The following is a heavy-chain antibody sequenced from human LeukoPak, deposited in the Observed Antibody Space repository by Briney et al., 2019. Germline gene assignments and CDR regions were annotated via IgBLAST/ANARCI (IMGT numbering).Heavy chain of an antibody. J-gene: IGHJ2*01. Sequence: GGSLRLSCAASGFTFSNFAMSWVRQAPGKGLEWVAVIWYDGSNKYYADSVKGRFTISRDNSKDTLYLQMNSLRAEDTAVYYCAKSGTPWIQLWLWYFDLWGRGTLVTVSS. D-gene: IGHD5-18*01. CDR2: IWYDGSNK. CDR3: AKSGTPWIQLWLWYFDL. V-gene: IGHV3-30*02. CDR1: GFTFSNFA.